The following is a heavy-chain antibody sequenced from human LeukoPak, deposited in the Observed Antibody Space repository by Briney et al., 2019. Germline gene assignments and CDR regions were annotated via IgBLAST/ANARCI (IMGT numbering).Heavy chain of an antibody. CDR3: EAYYYDSSGSPGAFDI. CDR2: ISYRGST. Sequence: SETLSLTCTVSGGSITSSSYYWGWIRQPPGKGREWIGSISYRGSTYYNPSLKSRVTISVDTSNNQFSLKLSSVTAADTAVYYCEAYYYDSSGSPGAFDIWGQGTMVTVSS. CDR1: GGSITSSSYY. D-gene: IGHD3-22*01. V-gene: IGHV4-39*07. J-gene: IGHJ3*02.